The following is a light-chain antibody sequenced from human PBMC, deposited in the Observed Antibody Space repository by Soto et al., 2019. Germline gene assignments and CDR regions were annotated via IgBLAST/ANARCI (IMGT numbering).Light chain of an antibody. J-gene: IGKJ1*01. CDR1: QSVSSN. CDR3: QQYNNWPRT. V-gene: IGKV3-15*01. CDR2: GAF. Sequence: EIVMTQSPVTLSVSPGERATLSCRASQSVSSNLALYQQKPGQAPSLLIYGAFTRATGIPARFSGTGSGTEFTLTISSLQSEDFAVYYCQQYNNWPRTFGQGTKVDI.